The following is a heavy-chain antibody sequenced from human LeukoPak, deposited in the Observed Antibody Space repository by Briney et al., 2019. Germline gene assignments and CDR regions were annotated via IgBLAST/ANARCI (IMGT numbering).Heavy chain of an antibody. J-gene: IGHJ4*02. V-gene: IGHV3-66*01. D-gene: IGHD3-10*01. CDR3: AWMVRGVMVADY. CDR2: IYSGGST. CDR1: GFTLDGYT. Sequence: PGGSLRLSCAASGFTLDGYTMQWVRQAPGKGLEWVSVIYSGGSTYYADSVKGRFTISRDNSKNTLYLQMNSLRAEDTAVYYCAWMVRGVMVADYWGQGTLVTVSS.